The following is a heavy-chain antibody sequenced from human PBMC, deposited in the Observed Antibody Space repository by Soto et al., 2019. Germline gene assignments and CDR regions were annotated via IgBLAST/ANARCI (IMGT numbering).Heavy chain of an antibody. CDR3: AGPRYSSQDY. V-gene: IGHV3-23*01. J-gene: IGHJ4*02. Sequence: GGSLTLSCAASGFTFSSFALSCVRQAPRNGLEWVSAISGSGDGTDYADSVKGRFTISRDNSKNTLYLQMNSLRAEDTAVYYCAGPRYSSQDYWGQGALVTVSS. D-gene: IGHD5-18*01. CDR1: GFTFSSFA. CDR2: ISGSGDGT.